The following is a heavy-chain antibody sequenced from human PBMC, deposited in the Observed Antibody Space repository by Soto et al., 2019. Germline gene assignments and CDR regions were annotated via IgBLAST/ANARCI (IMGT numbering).Heavy chain of an antibody. V-gene: IGHV1-69*13. CDR3: ARGYYGSGPARGYYYYYYGMDV. J-gene: IGHJ6*02. CDR1: GGTFSSYA. D-gene: IGHD3-10*01. Sequence: GASVKVSCKASGGTFSSYAISWVRQAPGQGLEWMGGIIPIFGTANYAQKFQGRVTITADESTSTAYMELSSLRSEDTAVYYCARGYYGSGPARGYYYYYYGMDVWGQGTTVTVSS. CDR2: IIPIFGTA.